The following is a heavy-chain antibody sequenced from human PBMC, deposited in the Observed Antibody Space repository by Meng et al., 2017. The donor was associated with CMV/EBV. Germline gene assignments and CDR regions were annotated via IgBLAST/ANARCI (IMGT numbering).Heavy chain of an antibody. V-gene: IGHV1-2*02. J-gene: IGHJ4*02. CDR1: GFTFSDYY. D-gene: IGHD6-19*01. Sequence: QVQLVQSGAEVKKPGASVKVSCETSGFTFSDYYIHWVRQAPGQGLEWMGWINSNNDATNYARNFQGRVTMTKDTSINTAYMELSGLVSDDTAIYYCVRSSGWSRFDCWGQGTLVTVAS. CDR2: INSNNDAT. CDR3: VRSSGWSRFDC.